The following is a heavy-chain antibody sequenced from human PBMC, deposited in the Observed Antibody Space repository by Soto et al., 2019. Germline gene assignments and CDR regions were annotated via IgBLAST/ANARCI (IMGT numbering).Heavy chain of an antibody. D-gene: IGHD3-10*01. CDR3: ARTGISTAIVRGVVNYRGLDV. CDR1: GFSFGSYP. Sequence: QVQLLETGGDVVQPGRSLRLSCVASGFSFGSYPMHWVRQAPGKGLEWLAVISSDGSEKFHAESVQGRFTISRGNSKRALYVQMNTLYPEDSAFYHCARTGISTAIVRGVVNYRGLDVWGLATTVTVS. CDR2: ISSDGSEK. V-gene: IGHV3-30-3*01. J-gene: IGHJ6*02.